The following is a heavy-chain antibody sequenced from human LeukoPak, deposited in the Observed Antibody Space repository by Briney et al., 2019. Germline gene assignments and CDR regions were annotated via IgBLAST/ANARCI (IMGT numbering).Heavy chain of an antibody. V-gene: IGHV4-38-2*02. Sequence: KASETLSLTCSVSGYSISSGYYWDWIRQPPGKGLEWIGSIYYTGSTYYNPSLKSRVTISVDTSKNQFSLKLSSVTAADTAVYYCARRAVAGTSDYWGQGTLVTVSS. CDR3: ARRAVAGTSDY. CDR2: IYYTGST. CDR1: GYSISSGYY. D-gene: IGHD6-19*01. J-gene: IGHJ4*02.